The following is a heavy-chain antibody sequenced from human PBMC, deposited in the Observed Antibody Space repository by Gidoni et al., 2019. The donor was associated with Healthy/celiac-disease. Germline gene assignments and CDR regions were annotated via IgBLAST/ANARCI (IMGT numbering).Heavy chain of an antibody. CDR1: GGSFSGYY. Sequence: QVQLQQWGAGLLKPSETLSLTCAVYGGSFSGYYWSWIRQPPGKGLEWIGEINHSGSTNYNPSLKSRVTISVDTSKNQFSLKLSSVTAADTAVYYCESLVRAATIKDYWGQGTLVTVSS. CDR2: INHSGST. D-gene: IGHD5-12*01. CDR3: ESLVRAATIKDY. J-gene: IGHJ4*02. V-gene: IGHV4-34*01.